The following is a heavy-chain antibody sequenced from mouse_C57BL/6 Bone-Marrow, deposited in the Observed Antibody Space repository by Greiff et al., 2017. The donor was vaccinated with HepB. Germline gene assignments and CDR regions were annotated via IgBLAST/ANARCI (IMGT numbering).Heavy chain of an antibody. CDR2: ISSGSSTI. J-gene: IGHJ4*01. CDR1: GFTFSDYG. CDR3: ARDRDYDAMDY. V-gene: IGHV5-17*01. Sequence: EVQVVESGGGLVKPGGSLKLSCAASGFTFSDYGMHWVRQAPEKGLEWVAYISSGSSTIYYADTVKGRFTISRDNAKNTLFLQMTSLRSEDTAMYYCARDRDYDAMDYWGQGTSVTVSS.